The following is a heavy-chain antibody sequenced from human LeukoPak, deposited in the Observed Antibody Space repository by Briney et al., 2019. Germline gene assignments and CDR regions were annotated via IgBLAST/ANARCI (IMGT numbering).Heavy chain of an antibody. CDR1: GFTFSSYG. CDR3: AKSTGYYFFLPDAFDI. CDR2: IRYDGSNK. V-gene: IGHV3-30*02. J-gene: IGHJ3*02. D-gene: IGHD3-22*01. Sequence: GGSLRLSCAASGFTFSSYGMQWVRQAPGKGLEWVAFIRYDGSNKYYADSVKGRFTISRDNSKNTLYLQMNSLRAEDTAVYYCAKSTGYYFFLPDAFDIWGQGTMVTVSS.